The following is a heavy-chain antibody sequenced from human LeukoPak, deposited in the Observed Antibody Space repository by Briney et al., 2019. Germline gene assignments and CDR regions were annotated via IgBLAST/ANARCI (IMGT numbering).Heavy chain of an antibody. D-gene: IGHD3-10*01. CDR1: GYTFTGYY. CDR3: ARDITMVRGFPDY. J-gene: IGHJ4*02. Sequence: ASVKVSCKASGYTFTGYYMHWVRQAPGQGLEWMGWINPNSGGTNYAQKFQGRVTMTRDTSISTAYMELSRLRSDDTAVYYCARDITMVRGFPDYWGQGTLVTVSS. V-gene: IGHV1-2*02. CDR2: INPNSGGT.